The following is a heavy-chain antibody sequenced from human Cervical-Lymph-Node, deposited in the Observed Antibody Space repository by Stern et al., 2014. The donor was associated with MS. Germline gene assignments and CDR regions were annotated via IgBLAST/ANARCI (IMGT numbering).Heavy chain of an antibody. Sequence: EVQLLESGGGLVQPGGSLRLSCAASGFTFISYSMHWVRQAPGKGLEWVSFLSSGSRSIYYEDSVKGRFTISRDNAKDALYLHMNSLRDEDTAVYYCARSASIGDYWGQGTLVTVSS. CDR2: LSSGSRSI. V-gene: IGHV3-48*02. CDR3: ARSASIGDY. CDR1: GFTFISYS. D-gene: IGHD3-16*01. J-gene: IGHJ4*02.